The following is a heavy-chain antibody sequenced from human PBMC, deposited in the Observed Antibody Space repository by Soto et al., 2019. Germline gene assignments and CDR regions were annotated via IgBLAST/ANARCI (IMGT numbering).Heavy chain of an antibody. V-gene: IGHV1-2*04. CDR1: GYTFTGYY. CDR2: INPNSGGT. D-gene: IGHD2-2*03. J-gene: IGHJ5*02. CDR3: ARGGLDIVVVPAAMNNWFDP. Sequence: ASVKVSCKASGYTFTGYYMHWVRQAPGQGLEWMGWINPNSGGTNYAQKFQGWVTMTRDTSISTAYMELSRLRSDDTAVYYCARGGLDIVVVPAAMNNWFDPWGQGTLVTVSS.